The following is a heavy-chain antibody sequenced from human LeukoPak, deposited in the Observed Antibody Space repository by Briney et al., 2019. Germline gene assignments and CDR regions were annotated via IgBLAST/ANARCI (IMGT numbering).Heavy chain of an antibody. Sequence: ASVKVSCTASGYTFTGYYMHWVRQAPGQGLEWMGWINPNSGGTNYAQKFQGRVTMTRDTSISTAYMELSRLRSDDTAVYYCARGPKKYCTSGVCYFDYWGQGTLVTVSS. D-gene: IGHD2-8*01. J-gene: IGHJ4*02. V-gene: IGHV1-2*02. CDR3: ARGPKKYCTSGVCYFDY. CDR1: GYTFTGYY. CDR2: INPNSGGT.